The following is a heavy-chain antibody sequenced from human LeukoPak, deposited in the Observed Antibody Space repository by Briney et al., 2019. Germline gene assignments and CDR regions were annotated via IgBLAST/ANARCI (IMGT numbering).Heavy chain of an antibody. Sequence: ASVKVSCKASGYTFTGYYMHWVRQAPGQRLEWMGWINAGNGNTKYSQKFQGRVTITRDTSASTAYMELSSLRSEDTAVYYCARAWGWNAFDIWGQGTMVTVSS. D-gene: IGHD1-1*01. CDR1: GYTFTGYY. CDR2: INAGNGNT. J-gene: IGHJ3*02. CDR3: ARAWGWNAFDI. V-gene: IGHV1-3*01.